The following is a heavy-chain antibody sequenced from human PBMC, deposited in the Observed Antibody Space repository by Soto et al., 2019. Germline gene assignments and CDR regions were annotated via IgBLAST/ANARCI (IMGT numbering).Heavy chain of an antibody. Sequence: EVQLVESGGGLVQPGGSLRLSCAASGFTFSSYAMHWVRQAPGKGLEYVSAISSNGGSTYYANSVKGRFTISRDNSKNTLYLQMGSLRAEDMAVYYCARDWGMYSSGWVGFDYWGQGTLVTVSS. CDR2: ISSNGGST. J-gene: IGHJ4*02. D-gene: IGHD6-19*01. CDR1: GFTFSSYA. CDR3: ARDWGMYSSGWVGFDY. V-gene: IGHV3-64*01.